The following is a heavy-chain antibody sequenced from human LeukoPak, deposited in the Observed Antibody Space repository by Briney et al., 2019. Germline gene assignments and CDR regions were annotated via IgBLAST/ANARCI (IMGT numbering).Heavy chain of an antibody. V-gene: IGHV3-30*18. CDR2: ISYDGSEK. CDR1: GFTFSTYV. CDR3: AKEYCSTTNCLGD. D-gene: IGHD2-2*01. Sequence: GRSLRLSCAASGFTFSTYVFHCVRQAPGKGLEWVAVISYDGSEKYYADSVKGRFTISRDNSKNTLYLQMTSLRAEDTAVYYCAKEYCSTTNCLGDWGLGTLVTVSS. J-gene: IGHJ4*02.